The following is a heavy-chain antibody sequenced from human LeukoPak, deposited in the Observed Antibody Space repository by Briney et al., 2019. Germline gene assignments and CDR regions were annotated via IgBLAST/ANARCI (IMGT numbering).Heavy chain of an antibody. D-gene: IGHD4-11*01. V-gene: IGHV3-7*01. CDR1: GFAFSSNW. Sequence: GGSLRLSCAASGFAFSSNWMSWVRQAPGRGLELVANISPDGSGKYCMDSVKGRCAISRDNARSSLDLQLNSLRVEDTAVYFCASQAYSRFDYWGQGTLVTVSS. J-gene: IGHJ4*02. CDR3: ASQAYSRFDY. CDR2: ISPDGSGK.